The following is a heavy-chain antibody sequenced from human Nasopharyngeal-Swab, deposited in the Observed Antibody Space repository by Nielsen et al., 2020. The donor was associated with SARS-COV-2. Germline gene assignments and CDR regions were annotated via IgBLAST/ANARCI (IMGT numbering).Heavy chain of an antibody. CDR2: MNPNSGNT. J-gene: IGHJ4*02. Sequence: ASVKVSCKASGYTFTSYDINWVRQATGQGLEWMGWMNPNSGNTGYAQKFQGRVTMTRNTSISTAYMELSRLRSDDTALYYCAREGEYSYGVPHFDYWGQGTLVTVSS. V-gene: IGHV1-8*01. CDR1: GYTFTSYD. CDR3: AREGEYSYGVPHFDY. D-gene: IGHD5-18*01.